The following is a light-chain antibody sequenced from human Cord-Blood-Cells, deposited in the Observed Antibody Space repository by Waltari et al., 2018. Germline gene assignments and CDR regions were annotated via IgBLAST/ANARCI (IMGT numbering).Light chain of an antibody. V-gene: IGKV3-20*01. CDR3: QQYGSSPLYT. CDR2: GAS. CDR1: QSVSSSY. J-gene: IGKJ2*01. Sequence: EIVLTQSPGTLSLFPGERATLSCRASQSVSSSYLAWYQQKPGQAPRLLIYGASSRATGIPDRCSGSGSGTDFTLTISRLEPEDFAVYYCQQYGSSPLYTFGQGTKLEIK.